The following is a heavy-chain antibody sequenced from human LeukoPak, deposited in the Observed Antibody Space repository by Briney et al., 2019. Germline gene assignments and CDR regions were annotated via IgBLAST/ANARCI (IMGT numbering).Heavy chain of an antibody. CDR3: AKAKWELYYYALDV. CDR2: IRGSGGST. J-gene: IGHJ6*02. CDR1: GFTFSSHA. D-gene: IGHD1-26*01. Sequence: GGSLRLSCAASGFTFSSHAMTWVRQAPGKGQEWVSAIRGSGGSTYYADSVKGRFTISRDNSKNTLYLQMNSLRAEDTAVYYCAKAKWELYYYALDVWGQGTTVTVSS. V-gene: IGHV3-23*01.